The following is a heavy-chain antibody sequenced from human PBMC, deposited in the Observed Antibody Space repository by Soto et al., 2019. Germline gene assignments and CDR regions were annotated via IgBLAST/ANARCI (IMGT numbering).Heavy chain of an antibody. Sequence: QVQLVESGGGVVQPGRSLRLSCAASGFMFSNHGMHWVRQAPGKGLEWVAVIWSDGNNRYYADSVKGRFTISRDNSKNTFYLQMNSLRAEDTAVYYWVIGDNWNDEASDYWGQGTLVTVSS. CDR1: GFMFSNHG. V-gene: IGHV3-33*01. CDR2: IWSDGNNR. D-gene: IGHD1-1*01. J-gene: IGHJ4*02. CDR3: VIGDNWNDEASDY.